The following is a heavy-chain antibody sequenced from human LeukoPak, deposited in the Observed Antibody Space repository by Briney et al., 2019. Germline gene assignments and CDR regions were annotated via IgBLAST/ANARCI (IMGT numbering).Heavy chain of an antibody. J-gene: IGHJ4*02. D-gene: IGHD6-13*01. V-gene: IGHV3-23*01. CDR2: ISSSGENT. CDR1: GFTFRGYA. Sequence: GGCLRLSCGASGFTFRGYAMAWVRQAPGKGLEWVSTISSSGENTYYTDSVKGRFTVSRDNSKNTLYLQMNSLRAEDTAVYFCAKDKTNSIWRFFDYWGQGTLVTVSS. CDR3: AKDKTNSIWRFFDY.